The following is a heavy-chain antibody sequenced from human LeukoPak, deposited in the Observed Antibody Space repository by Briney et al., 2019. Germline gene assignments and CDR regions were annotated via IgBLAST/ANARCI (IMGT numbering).Heavy chain of an antibody. J-gene: IGHJ4*02. Sequence: KPSETLSLSCAVYGGSFSGYYWSWIRQPTGKGLEWIGEINHSGSTNYNPSLKSRVTTSVDTSKNQFSLKLSSVTAADTAVYYCARTSRYSSGWYLDYWGQGTLVTVSS. V-gene: IGHV4-34*01. D-gene: IGHD6-19*01. CDR2: INHSGST. CDR1: GGSFSGYY. CDR3: ARTSRYSSGWYLDY.